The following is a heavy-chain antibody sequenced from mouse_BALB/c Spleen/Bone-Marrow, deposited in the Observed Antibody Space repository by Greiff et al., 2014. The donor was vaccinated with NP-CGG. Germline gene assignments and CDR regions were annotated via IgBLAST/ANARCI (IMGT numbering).Heavy chain of an antibody. Sequence: VQLKESGGGLVQPGGSRKLSCAASGFTFSSFGIHWVRQAPEKGLEWVAYISSDSSTIYYADTVKGRFIISRDNPKNTLFLQMTSRRSEDTAMYYCARSNYVGYYAMDYWGQGTSVTVSS. CDR2: ISSDSSTI. J-gene: IGHJ4*01. V-gene: IGHV5-17*02. D-gene: IGHD1-1*01. CDR3: ARSNYVGYYAMDY. CDR1: GFTFSSFG.